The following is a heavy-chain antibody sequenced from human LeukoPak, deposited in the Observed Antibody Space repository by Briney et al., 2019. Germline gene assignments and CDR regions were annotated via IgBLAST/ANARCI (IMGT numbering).Heavy chain of an antibody. J-gene: IGHJ3*02. Sequence: GGSLRLSCAASGFTVSSSYMTWVRQAPGKGLEWVSLIYSGGSTYYADSVKGRFTISRDNSKNTLYLQMNSLRAEDTAVYYCARDRRFLGEGGDAFDIWGQGTMVTVSS. D-gene: IGHD3-3*01. CDR1: GFTVSSSY. CDR3: ARDRRFLGEGGDAFDI. CDR2: IYSGGST. V-gene: IGHV3-53*01.